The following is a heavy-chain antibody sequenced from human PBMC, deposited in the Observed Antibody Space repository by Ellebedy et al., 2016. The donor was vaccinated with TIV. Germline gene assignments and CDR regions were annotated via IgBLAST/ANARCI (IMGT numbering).Heavy chain of an antibody. CDR3: ARRPSVAGPGDV. CDR1: GFTFSDHY. J-gene: IGHJ6*02. Sequence: GGSLRLSCAASGFTFSDHYMDWVRQAPGKGLEWVGRSRNKANSYSTEYAASVKGRFSISRDDSKNSVDLQMNSLKTEDTAVYYYARRPSVAGPGDVWGQGTTVTVSS. CDR2: SRNKANSYST. V-gene: IGHV3-72*01. D-gene: IGHD6-19*01.